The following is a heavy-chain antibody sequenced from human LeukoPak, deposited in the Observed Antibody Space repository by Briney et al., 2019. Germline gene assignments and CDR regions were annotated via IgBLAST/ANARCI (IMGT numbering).Heavy chain of an antibody. J-gene: IGHJ6*02. CDR1: GDSISSYC. CDR2: IYYSGST. V-gene: IGHV4-59*01. D-gene: IGHD2-8*02. Sequence: SETLSLTCTVSGDSISSYCWSWIRQPPGKGLEWIGYIYYSGSTNYNPSLKSRVTISVDTSKNQFSLKLSSVTTADTAVYYCARVPGLSYYGMDVWGQGTTVTVSS. CDR3: ARVPGLSYYGMDV.